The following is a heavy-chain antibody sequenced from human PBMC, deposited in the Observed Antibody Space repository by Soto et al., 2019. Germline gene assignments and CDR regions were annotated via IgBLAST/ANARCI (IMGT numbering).Heavy chain of an antibody. CDR2: ICYSGTT. Sequence: SETLSLSCNVSGGSISSGDYYWGWIRQPPGKGLEWIANICYSGTTYCNPSLKSRVAISVDTSKNHFSLKLSSVTAADTAIYYCARSNSGYYKWFDPWGQGTLVTVSS. J-gene: IGHJ5*02. V-gene: IGHV4-39*02. D-gene: IGHD3-22*01. CDR3: ARSNSGYYKWFDP. CDR1: GGSISSGDYY.